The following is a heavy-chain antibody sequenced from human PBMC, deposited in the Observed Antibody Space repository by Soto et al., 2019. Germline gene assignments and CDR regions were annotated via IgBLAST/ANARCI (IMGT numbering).Heavy chain of an antibody. J-gene: IGHJ3*02. CDR2: IGTYNGNT. V-gene: IGHV1-18*01. Sequence: ASVKVSCKASGYTFTSYGLSWVRQAPGQGLEWMGWIGTYNGNTNYAQKIQGRVTMNTDTSTSTAYMELRSLRSDDTAVYYCARDRGYNPDAFDIWGQGTMVTVSS. CDR3: ARDRGYNPDAFDI. CDR1: GYTFTSYG. D-gene: IGHD2-15*01.